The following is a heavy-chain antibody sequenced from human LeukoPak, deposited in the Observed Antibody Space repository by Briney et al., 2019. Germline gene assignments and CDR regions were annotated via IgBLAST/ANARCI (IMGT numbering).Heavy chain of an antibody. CDR3: ARAGEQLVPFDY. CDR2: IYYSGST. J-gene: IGHJ4*02. CDR1: GGSISSGDYY. V-gene: IGHV4-30-4*08. Sequence: SETLSLTCTVSGGSISSGDYYWSWIRQPPGKGLEWIGYIYYSGSTYYNPSLKSRVTISVDTSKNQFSLKLSSVTAADTAVYYCARAGEQLVPFDYWGQGTLVTVSS. D-gene: IGHD6-6*01.